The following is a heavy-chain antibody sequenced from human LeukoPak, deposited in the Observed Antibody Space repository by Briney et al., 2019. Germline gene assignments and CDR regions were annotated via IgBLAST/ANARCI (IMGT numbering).Heavy chain of an antibody. CDR3: AKDGTGCGGDCYSDY. CDR2: ISSNSANT. Sequence: GGSLRLSCAASGFTFDTYGMSWVRQAPGKGLEWVSSISSNSANTYYADSVKGRSTISRDNSKNTLYPQMNSLRAEDTAVYYCAKDGTGCGGDCYSDYWGQGTLVTVSS. CDR1: GFTFDTYG. D-gene: IGHD2-21*02. J-gene: IGHJ4*02. V-gene: IGHV3-23*01.